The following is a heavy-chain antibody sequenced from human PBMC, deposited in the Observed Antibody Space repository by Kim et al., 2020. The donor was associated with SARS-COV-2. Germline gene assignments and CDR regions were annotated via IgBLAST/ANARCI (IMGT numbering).Heavy chain of an antibody. CDR2: IHNDGGVT. V-gene: IGHV3-74*01. Sequence: GGSLSLSCAASGFTFSDYSMHWVRQAPGKGLVWVSNIHNDGGVTHYAESVKGRFTISRDNAKNTVYLQMNSLRAEDTAVYYCTTLTVATARPNYWGQGTLVTV. D-gene: IGHD3-16*01. J-gene: IGHJ4*02. CDR3: TTLTVATARPNY. CDR1: GFTFSDYS.